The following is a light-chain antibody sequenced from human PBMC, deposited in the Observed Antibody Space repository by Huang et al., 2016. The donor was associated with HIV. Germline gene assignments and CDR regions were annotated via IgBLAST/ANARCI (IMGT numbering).Light chain of an antibody. CDR1: QSISSY. J-gene: IGKJ1*01. V-gene: IGKV1-39*01. CDR3: QQTYTTPWT. Sequence: DIQMTQSPSSLSASVGGRITVACRASQSISSYLNWYQQRPGSAPKLLIYATSSLQSGVPARFSGRGTGTTVILTISDLQPEDFATYYCQQTYTTPWTFGQGTKVEVK. CDR2: ATS.